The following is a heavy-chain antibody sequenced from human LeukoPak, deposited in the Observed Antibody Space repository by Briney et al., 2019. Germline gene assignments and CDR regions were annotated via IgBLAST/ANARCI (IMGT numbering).Heavy chain of an antibody. Sequence: QPGGSLRLSCAASGFTFSSYAMSWVRQAPGKGLEWVSAISGSGGSTYYADSVKGRFTISRDNSKNTLYLQMNSLRAEDTAEYYCACITIFGVASYWGQGTLVTVSS. CDR3: ACITIFGVASY. CDR1: GFTFSSYA. CDR2: ISGSGGST. J-gene: IGHJ4*02. V-gene: IGHV3-23*01. D-gene: IGHD3-3*01.